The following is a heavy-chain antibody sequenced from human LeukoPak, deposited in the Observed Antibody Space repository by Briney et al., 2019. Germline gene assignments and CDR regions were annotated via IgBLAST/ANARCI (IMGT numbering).Heavy chain of an antibody. V-gene: IGHV1-8*01. D-gene: IGHD2-2*02. CDR3: ARGRYCSSTSCYTNDY. Sequence: ASVKVSCKASGYTFTSYDINWVRQATGQGLEWMGWMNPNSGNTGYARKFQGRVTMTRNTSISTAYMELSSLRSEDTAVYYCARGRYCSSTSCYTNDYWGQGTLVTVSS. CDR2: MNPNSGNT. J-gene: IGHJ4*02. CDR1: GYTFTSYD.